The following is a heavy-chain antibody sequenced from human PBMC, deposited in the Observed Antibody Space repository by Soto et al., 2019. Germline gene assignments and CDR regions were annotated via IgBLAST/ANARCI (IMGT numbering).Heavy chain of an antibody. D-gene: IGHD3-22*01. CDR1: GFTFSSYA. CDR2: ISYDGSNK. V-gene: IGHV3-30-3*01. CDR3: ARDRANYYDSSGYYYDAFDI. Sequence: GGSLRLSCATSGFTFSSYARRWGRQATGKGLEWVAVISYDGSNKYYADSVKGRFTISRDNSKNTLYLQMNSLRAEDTAVYYCARDRANYYDSSGYYYDAFDIWGQGTMVTVSS. J-gene: IGHJ3*02.